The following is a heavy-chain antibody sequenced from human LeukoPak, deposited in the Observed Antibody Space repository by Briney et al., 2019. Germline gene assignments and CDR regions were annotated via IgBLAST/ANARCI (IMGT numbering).Heavy chain of an antibody. J-gene: IGHJ4*02. CDR1: GFTFSRYA. CDR3: ARTGYGGDY. D-gene: IGHD1-1*01. Sequence: PGGSLRLSCAASGFTFSRYAIHWVRQAPGKGLKWVALFSYDGTTKHYADSVKGRFTISRDNAKNSLYLQMNSLRAEDTAVYYCARTGYGGDYWGQGTLVTVSS. CDR2: FSYDGTTK. V-gene: IGHV3-30*07.